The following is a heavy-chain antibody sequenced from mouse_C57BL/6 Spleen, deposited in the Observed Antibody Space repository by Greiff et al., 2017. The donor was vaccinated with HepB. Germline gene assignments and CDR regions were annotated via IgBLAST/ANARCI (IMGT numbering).Heavy chain of an antibody. Sequence: VQLQQPGPELVKPGASVKISCKASGYAFSSSWMNWVKQRPGKGLEWIGRIYPGDGDTNYNGKFKGKATLTADKSSSTAYMQLSSLTSEDSAVYFCARYYGSSYWYFDVWGTGTTVTVSS. CDR3: ARYYGSSYWYFDV. V-gene: IGHV1-82*01. D-gene: IGHD1-1*01. J-gene: IGHJ1*03. CDR2: IYPGDGDT. CDR1: GYAFSSSW.